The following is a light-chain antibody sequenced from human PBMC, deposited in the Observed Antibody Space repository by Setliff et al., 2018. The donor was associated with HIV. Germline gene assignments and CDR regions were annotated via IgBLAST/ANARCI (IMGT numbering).Light chain of an antibody. CDR2: EVS. Sequence: QSVLTQPASVSGSPGQSITMSCTGTSSDVGGYNYVSWYQQHPGKAPKLIIYEVSNRPSGVSNRFSGSESGNTASLTISGLQAEDEADYYCSSYTSIYTYVFGTGTKVTVL. CDR1: SSDVGGYNY. CDR3: SSYTSIYTYV. V-gene: IGLV2-14*01. J-gene: IGLJ1*01.